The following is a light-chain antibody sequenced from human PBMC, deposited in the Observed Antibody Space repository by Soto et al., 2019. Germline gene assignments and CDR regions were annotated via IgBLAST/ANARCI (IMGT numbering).Light chain of an antibody. J-gene: IGKJ4*01. V-gene: IGKV1-8*01. Sequence: IQMTQSPSSLSASVGARVTITCRASQGISSYLAWYQQKPGKAPKLLIYAASTLQSGVPSRFSGSGSGTDFNLTISCLQSEDFATYYCQQYYSYPPTLGGGTKVDIK. CDR1: QGISSY. CDR3: QQYYSYPPT. CDR2: AAS.